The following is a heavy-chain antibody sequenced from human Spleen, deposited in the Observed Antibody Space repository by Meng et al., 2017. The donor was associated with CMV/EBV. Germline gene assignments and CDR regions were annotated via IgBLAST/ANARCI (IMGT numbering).Heavy chain of an antibody. D-gene: IGHD2-15*01. V-gene: IGHV3-9*01. Sequence: GGSLRLSCTGSGFRFGDYAMHWVRQAPGRGLEWVSGISWHSGTIDYAGSVKGRFTISRDNAENSLYLQMNGLRPEDTALYYCAKDRGSRLLYGMDVWGQGTTVTVSS. CDR3: AKDRGSRLLYGMDV. CDR2: ISWHSGTI. J-gene: IGHJ6*02. CDR1: GFRFGDYA.